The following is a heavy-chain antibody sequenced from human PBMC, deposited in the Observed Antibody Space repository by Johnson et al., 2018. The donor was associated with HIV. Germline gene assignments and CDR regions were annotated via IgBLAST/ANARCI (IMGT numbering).Heavy chain of an antibody. Sequence: QVQLVESGGGLVRPGGSLRLSCAASGFIFSDHYMSWIRQAPGKGLEWVTFIRYDGSEKYFADSVKGRFTISRDNSKNTLYLQMSSLRLEDTALYYCAKDTGAYYYDSSGYWDAFDIWGQGTMVTVSS. CDR1: GFIFSDHY. D-gene: IGHD3-22*01. CDR3: AKDTGAYYYDSSGYWDAFDI. CDR2: IRYDGSEK. J-gene: IGHJ3*02. V-gene: IGHV3-30*02.